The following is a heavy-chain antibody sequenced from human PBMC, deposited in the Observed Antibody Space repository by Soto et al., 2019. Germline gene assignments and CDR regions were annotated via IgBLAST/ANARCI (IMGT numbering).Heavy chain of an antibody. D-gene: IGHD3-10*01. V-gene: IGHV5-10-1*01. CDR3: ARQGTYYYGSGSYGYYYGMDV. J-gene: IGHJ6*02. CDR2: IDPSDSYT. CDR1: GYSFTSYW. Sequence: PGESLKISCKGSGYSFTSYWISWVRQMPGKGLEWMGRIDPSDSYTNYSPSFQGHVTISADKSISTAYLQWSSLKASDTAMYYCARQGTYYYGSGSYGYYYGMDVWGQGXTVTVSS.